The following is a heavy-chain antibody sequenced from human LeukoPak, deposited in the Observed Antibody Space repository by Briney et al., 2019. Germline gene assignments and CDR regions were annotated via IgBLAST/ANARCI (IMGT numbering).Heavy chain of an antibody. CDR3: ARGSTAMVTYDY. Sequence: SETLSLTCTVSGGSISSYYWSWIRQPPGKGLEWIGYIYYSGSTNYNPSLKSRVTISVDTSKNQFPLKLSSVTAADTAVYYCARGSTAMVTYDYWGQGTLVTVSS. CDR2: IYYSGST. V-gene: IGHV4-59*01. J-gene: IGHJ4*02. CDR1: GGSISSYY. D-gene: IGHD5-18*01.